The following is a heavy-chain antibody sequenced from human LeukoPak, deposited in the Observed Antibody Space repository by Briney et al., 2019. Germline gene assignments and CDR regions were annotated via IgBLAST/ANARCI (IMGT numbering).Heavy chain of an antibody. D-gene: IGHD2-15*01. V-gene: IGHV4-4*07. Sequence: SETLSLTCTVSGGSISSYYWSWIRQPAGKGLEWIGRIYTSGSTNYNPSLKSRVTMSVDTSKNQFSLKLSSVTAADTAVYYCARGNCSGGSCYGISFDYWGQGTLVTVSS. CDR2: IYTSGST. CDR3: ARGNCSGGSCYGISFDY. J-gene: IGHJ4*02. CDR1: GGSISSYY.